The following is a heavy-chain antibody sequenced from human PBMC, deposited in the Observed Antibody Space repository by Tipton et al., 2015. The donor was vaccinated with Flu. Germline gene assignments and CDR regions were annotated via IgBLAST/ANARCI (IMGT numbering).Heavy chain of an antibody. CDR2: ISGNNVYT. J-gene: IGHJ4*02. CDR3: AKVVDPPKSSVGWYYFDS. D-gene: IGHD6-19*01. CDR1: GYTFTNYA. V-gene: IGHV1-18*01. Sequence: QVQLVQSGAEVKKPGASVKVSCKASGYTFTNYAISWVRQAPGQGLEWMGWISGNNVYTNYTQKLHGRFTMTTDTSTNTAYMELRSLRFDDTAVYFCAKVVDPPKSSVGWYYFDSWGQGTLVTVSS.